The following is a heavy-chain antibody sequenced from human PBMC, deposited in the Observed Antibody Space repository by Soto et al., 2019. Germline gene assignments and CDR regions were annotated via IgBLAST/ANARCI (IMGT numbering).Heavy chain of an antibody. Sequence: QVQLQESGPGLLKPSQTLSLTCSVSGGSISSGTYYWSWIRHRPGKGLQWIGYMYNSGTSSYSPSLKSRSGLSVDTSKNQFSLKLTSVTAADTATYFCARRLSGSSDFDFWGLGILVTVSS. J-gene: IGHJ4*01. CDR3: ARRLSGSSDFDF. CDR1: GGSISSGTYY. V-gene: IGHV4-31*03. CDR2: MYNSGTS. D-gene: IGHD2-15*01.